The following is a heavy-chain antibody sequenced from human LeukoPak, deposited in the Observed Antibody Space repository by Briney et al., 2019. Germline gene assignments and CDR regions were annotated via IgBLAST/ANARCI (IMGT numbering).Heavy chain of an antibody. Sequence: TSETLSLTCTVSGGSISSYYWSWIRQPAGKGLEWIGRIYTSGSTNYNPSLKSRVTMSVDTSKNQFSLKLSSVTAADTAVYYCARVRGYYDSSGYYYGVTDDAFDIWGQGTMVTVSS. CDR1: GGSISSYY. CDR2: IYTSGST. V-gene: IGHV4-4*07. CDR3: ARVRGYYDSSGYYYGVTDDAFDI. J-gene: IGHJ3*02. D-gene: IGHD3-22*01.